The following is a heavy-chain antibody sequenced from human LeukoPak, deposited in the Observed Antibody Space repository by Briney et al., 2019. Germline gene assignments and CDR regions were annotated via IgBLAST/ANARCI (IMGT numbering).Heavy chain of an antibody. CDR3: AKDRYYYDSSALQYYFDY. CDR1: GFTFSGFW. Sequence: GGSLRLSCAASGFTFSGFWMHWVRQAPGKGLVWVSCISFDGSDATYADSVKGRFTISRDNSKNTLYLQMNSLRAEDTAVYYCAKDRYYYDSSALQYYFDYWGQGTLVTVSS. CDR2: ISFDGSDA. J-gene: IGHJ4*02. V-gene: IGHV3-74*01. D-gene: IGHD3-22*01.